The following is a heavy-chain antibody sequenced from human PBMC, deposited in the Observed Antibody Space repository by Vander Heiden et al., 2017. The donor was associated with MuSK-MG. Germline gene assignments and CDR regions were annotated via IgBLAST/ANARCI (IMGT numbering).Heavy chain of an antibody. D-gene: IGHD4-17*01. CDR3: ARDYNKDYGDYLTGAYDI. Sequence: GYADSVNGRFTISRDNAKNSLYLQMNSLRAEDTALYYCARDYNKDYGDYLTGAYDIWGDGTMVAVSS. V-gene: IGHV3-20*03. J-gene: IGHJ3*02.